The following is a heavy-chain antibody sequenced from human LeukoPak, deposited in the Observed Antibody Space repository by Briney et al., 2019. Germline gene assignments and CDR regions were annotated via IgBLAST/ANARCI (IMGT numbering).Heavy chain of an antibody. Sequence: GGSLRLSCTASGFTFRDYAMSWVRQAPGKGLEWVGFIRSKAYGGTTEYAASVKGRFTISREDSKSIAYLQMNSLKTEDTAVYYCTYCSSWYDAFDIWGQGTMVTVSS. CDR1: GFTFRDYA. V-gene: IGHV3-49*04. CDR3: TYCSSWYDAFDI. D-gene: IGHD6-13*01. J-gene: IGHJ3*02. CDR2: IRSKAYGGTT.